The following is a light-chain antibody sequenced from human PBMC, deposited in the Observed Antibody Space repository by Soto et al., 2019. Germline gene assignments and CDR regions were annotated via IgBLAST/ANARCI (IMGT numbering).Light chain of an antibody. CDR3: CSYARGRIWV. Sequence: QSALTQPASVSGSPGQSITISCTGGNSDVGGYDYVSWYQQHPGKAPKLLIYDVSTRPSGISNRFSGSKSGDTASLTISGLQADDEADYYCCSYARGRIWVFGGGTKVTVL. CDR1: NSDVGGYDY. V-gene: IGLV2-14*03. J-gene: IGLJ3*02. CDR2: DVS.